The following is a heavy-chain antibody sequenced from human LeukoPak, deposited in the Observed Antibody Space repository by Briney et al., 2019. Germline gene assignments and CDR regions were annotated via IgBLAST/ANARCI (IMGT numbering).Heavy chain of an antibody. CDR1: GYTFTGYY. D-gene: IGHD1-26*01. V-gene: IGHV1-2*02. CDR3: ARDAVGATFWFDP. J-gene: IGHJ5*02. CDR2: INPNSGGT. Sequence: GASVKVSCKASGYTFTGYYMHWVRQAPGQGREWMGWINPNSGGTNYAQKFQGRVTMTRDTSISTAYMELSRLRSDDTAVYYCARDAVGATFWFDPWGQGTLVTVSS.